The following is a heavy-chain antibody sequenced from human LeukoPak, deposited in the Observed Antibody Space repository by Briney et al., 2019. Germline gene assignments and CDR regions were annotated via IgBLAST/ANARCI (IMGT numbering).Heavy chain of an antibody. CDR1: GFSFNTEW. Sequence: LSGGSLRLSCEASGFSFNTEWMAWFRQAPGKGLEWVAKIKYDGSEKYYVDSVKGRFTISRDNAKNSLYLQMNSLRVEDTAVYYCARGKGWFDPWGQGTLVTVSS. CDR3: ARGKGWFDP. CDR2: IKYDGSEK. J-gene: IGHJ5*02. V-gene: IGHV3-7*05.